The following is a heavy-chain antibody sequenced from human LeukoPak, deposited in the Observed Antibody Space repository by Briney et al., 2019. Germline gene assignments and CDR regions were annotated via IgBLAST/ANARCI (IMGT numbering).Heavy chain of an antibody. CDR3: AKDSSGGYNSH. CDR1: GYIFKDFY. J-gene: IGHJ4*02. D-gene: IGHD5-24*01. V-gene: IGHV1-2*02. CDR2: INPNSGDT. Sequence: GASVTVSCKTSGYIFKDFYIHWVRQAPGHGLEWMGWINPNSGDTNSAQRFQGRVTMTRDTSTGTAYMDLSSLTSDDTAVYFCAKDSSGGYNSHWGQGTLVTVSS.